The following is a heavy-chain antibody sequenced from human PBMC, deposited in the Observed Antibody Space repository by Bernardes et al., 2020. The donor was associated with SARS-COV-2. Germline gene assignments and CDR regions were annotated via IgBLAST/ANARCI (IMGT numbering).Heavy chain of an antibody. V-gene: IGHV4-34*01. J-gene: IGHJ3*02. CDR2: INHSGTS. CDR3: ARGDLVDAFDI. CDR1: GGSFIGYY. Sequence: GTLSLTCAVYGGSFIGYYWTWIRQPPGKGLEWIGEINHSGTSYYNPSLKSRVTISVDTSKNQFSLKLTSVTAADTAVYYCARGDLVDAFDIWGQGTMVTVSS.